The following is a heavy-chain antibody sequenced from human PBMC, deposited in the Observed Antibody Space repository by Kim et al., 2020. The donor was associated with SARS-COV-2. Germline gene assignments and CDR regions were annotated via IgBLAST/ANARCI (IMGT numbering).Heavy chain of an antibody. J-gene: IGHJ5*02. CDR1: GGPISSITYY. V-gene: IGHV4-39*01. Sequence: SETLSLTCTVSGGPISSITYYWGWIRRPPGKGLEWIGSISYNVRSYYNPSLKSRVAISVDTSNDQFSLKLSSVTAADTALYYCVGHATKSNTWSERLGNLVDPWGQGTAVTVSS. CDR2: ISYNVRS. CDR3: VGHATKSNTWSERLGNLVDP. D-gene: IGHD6-13*01.